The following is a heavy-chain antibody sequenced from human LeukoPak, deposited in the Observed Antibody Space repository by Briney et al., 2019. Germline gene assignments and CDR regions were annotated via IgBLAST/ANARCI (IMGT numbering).Heavy chain of an antibody. D-gene: IGHD3-3*01. V-gene: IGHV4-4*07. CDR1: GGSLSSYY. CDR2: IYTSGST. CDR3: ARIHYDFWSAVENWFDP. Sequence: SETLSLTCTVSGGSLSSYYWSWIRQPAGKGLEWIGRIYTSGSTNYNPSLKSRVTMSVDTSKNQFSLKLSSVTAADTAVYYCARIHYDFWSAVENWFDPWGQGTLVTVSS. J-gene: IGHJ5*02.